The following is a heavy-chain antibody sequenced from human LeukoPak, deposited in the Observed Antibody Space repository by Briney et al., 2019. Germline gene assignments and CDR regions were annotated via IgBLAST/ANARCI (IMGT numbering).Heavy chain of an antibody. V-gene: IGHV3-30*14. J-gene: IGHJ3*02. CDR2: VSYDGSNK. CDR3: LKGWELRFDAFDI. CDR1: GFTFSNYA. D-gene: IGHD1-26*01. Sequence: GGSLRLSCAASGFTFSNYAMHWVRQAPGKGLEWVAVVSYDGSNKYYADSVKGRFTISRDNSKNTLYLQMNVLRAEDTAVYYCLKGWELRFDAFDIWGQGTMVTVSS.